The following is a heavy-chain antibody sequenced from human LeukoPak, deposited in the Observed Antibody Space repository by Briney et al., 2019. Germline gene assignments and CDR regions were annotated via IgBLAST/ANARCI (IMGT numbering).Heavy chain of an antibody. CDR1: GFTFRNYD. J-gene: IGHJ4*02. D-gene: IGHD4-23*01. CDR3: ARGPAVDPFDH. CDR2: IGSNCSAI. Sequence: GGSLRLSCAASGFTFRNYDMNWVRQAPGKGLEWVSFIGSNCSAIYYADSVKGRLTISRDNAKNSLYLQMSSLRVEDTAVYYCARGPAVDPFDHWGQGTLVTVSS. V-gene: IGHV3-48*03.